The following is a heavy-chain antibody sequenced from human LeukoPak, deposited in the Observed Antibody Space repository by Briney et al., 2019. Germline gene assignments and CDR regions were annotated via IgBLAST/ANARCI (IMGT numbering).Heavy chain of an antibody. CDR3: ARDEDTIFGVVNFDY. D-gene: IGHD3-3*01. V-gene: IGHV1-2*02. Sequence: GASVKVSCTASGYTFTGYYMHWVRQAPGQGLEWMGWINPNSGGTNYAQKFQGRVTMTRDTSISTAYMELSRLRSDDTAVYYCARDEDTIFGVVNFDYWGQGTLVTVSS. J-gene: IGHJ4*02. CDR2: INPNSGGT. CDR1: GYTFTGYY.